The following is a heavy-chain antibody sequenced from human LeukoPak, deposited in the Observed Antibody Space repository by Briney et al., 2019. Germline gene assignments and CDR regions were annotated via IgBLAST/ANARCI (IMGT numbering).Heavy chain of an antibody. V-gene: IGHV1-2*02. Sequence: GASVKVSCKASGYTFAGNYMHWVRQAPGQGLEWRGWINPNSGGTNYAQKFQGRVTMSRDTSISTAYMELSRLRSDDTAVYYCARDGTSSSGWYNLPYWGQGTLVTVS. CDR3: ARDGTSSSGWYNLPY. D-gene: IGHD6-19*01. CDR1: GYTFAGNY. J-gene: IGHJ4*02. CDR2: INPNSGGT.